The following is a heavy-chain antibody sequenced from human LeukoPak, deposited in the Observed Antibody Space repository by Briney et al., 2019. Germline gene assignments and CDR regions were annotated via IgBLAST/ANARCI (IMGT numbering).Heavy chain of an antibody. CDR3: ARVRSRGYSYGTDLDY. J-gene: IGHJ4*02. Sequence: TGGSLRLSCAASGFTFSSYSMNWVRQAPGKGLEWVSSITSSSSNMYYADSVRGRFTISRDNAKNSLYLQMNGLRAEDTAVYYCARVRSRGYSYGTDLDYWGQGTLVTVSS. D-gene: IGHD5-18*01. CDR1: GFTFSSYS. V-gene: IGHV3-21*01. CDR2: ITSSSSNM.